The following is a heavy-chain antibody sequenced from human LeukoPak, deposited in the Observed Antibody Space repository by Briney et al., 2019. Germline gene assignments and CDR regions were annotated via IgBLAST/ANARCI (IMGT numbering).Heavy chain of an antibody. CDR2: IDTNTGNP. Sequence: ASVKVSCKASGYTFTNYAMSWVRQAPGQGLEWMGWIDTNTGNPTYAQGFTGRFGFSLDTSVTTAYLQISSLKAEDTAVYYCARKPYEGRGYYLHEYWGQGTLVTVSS. CDR1: GYTFTNYA. D-gene: IGHD3-22*01. V-gene: IGHV7-4-1*02. CDR3: ARKPYEGRGYYLHEY. J-gene: IGHJ4*02.